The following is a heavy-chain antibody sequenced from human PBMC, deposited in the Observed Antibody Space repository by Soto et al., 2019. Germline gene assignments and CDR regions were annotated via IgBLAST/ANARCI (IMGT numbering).Heavy chain of an antibody. V-gene: IGHV3-48*01. Sequence: EVQLVESGGGLVQPGGSLRLSCAASGFSLYNYAMDWVRQAPGQGLEWVSYISLSSANIHYADSVRGRFTVSRDNAKNSLSVQMDRLRAEDTAVYCLVREPSSGNEWARYVDLWGRGTLVSVSS. CDR3: VREPSSGNEWARYVDL. J-gene: IGHJ2*01. CDR2: ISLSSANI. CDR1: GFSLYNYA. D-gene: IGHD1-1*01.